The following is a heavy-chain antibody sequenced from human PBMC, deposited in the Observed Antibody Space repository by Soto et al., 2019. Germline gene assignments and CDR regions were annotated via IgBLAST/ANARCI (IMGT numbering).Heavy chain of an antibody. CDR2: IGGSGRST. CDR1: RFTFSNYA. D-gene: IGHD2-2*01. J-gene: IGHJ4*02. CDR3: AKGDSSTSSQFDY. Sequence: GGSLRLSCAASRFTFSNYAMNWVRQAPGKGLEWVSVIGGSGRSTHYGDAVRGRFTVSRDNSNNTLFLQMNSLRVDDTAVYYCAKGDSSTSSQFDYWGRGTLVTVSS. V-gene: IGHV3-23*01.